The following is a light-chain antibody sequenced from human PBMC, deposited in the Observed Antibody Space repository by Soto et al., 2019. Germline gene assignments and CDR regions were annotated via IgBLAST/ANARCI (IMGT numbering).Light chain of an antibody. J-gene: IGKJ5*01. CDR1: QSVSSN. V-gene: IGKV3-15*01. CDR2: SVS. CDR3: QQRSNWPPIT. Sequence: EILMTQSPATLSVSPGERATLSYRASQSVSSNLAWYQQKPRQAPRLLLYSVSTRATDIPARFSGSGSGTDFTLTISSLEPEDFAVYYCQQRSNWPPITFGQGTRLEIK.